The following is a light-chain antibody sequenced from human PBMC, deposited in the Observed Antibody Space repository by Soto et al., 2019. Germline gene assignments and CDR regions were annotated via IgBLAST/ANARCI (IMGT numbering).Light chain of an antibody. CDR3: QQSYSTPYT. Sequence: DIQMTQFPASLSASVGDRVTITCRASQRISNYLNWYQQKPGQAPKLLIYGASTLQSGVPSRFSGGGSGSNVTLIISSLQPEDFATYFCQQSYSTPYTFGQGTNLEIK. CDR1: QRISNY. CDR2: GAS. V-gene: IGKV1-39*01. J-gene: IGKJ2*01.